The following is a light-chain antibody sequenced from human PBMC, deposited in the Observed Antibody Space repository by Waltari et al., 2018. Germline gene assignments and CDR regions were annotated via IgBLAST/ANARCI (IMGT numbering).Light chain of an antibody. Sequence: QAALTQSPSVSKSLGQSVTISCTGTSSDVGGYNDVSWYQQHPGTAPRLLIYDVSKRPSGVSDRFFGSKAGNTASLTISGLQAEDEADYYCYSYRSESTSIFGSGTRLTVL. CDR1: SSDVGGYND. J-gene: IGLJ1*01. V-gene: IGLV2-11*01. CDR2: DVS. CDR3: YSYRSESTSI.